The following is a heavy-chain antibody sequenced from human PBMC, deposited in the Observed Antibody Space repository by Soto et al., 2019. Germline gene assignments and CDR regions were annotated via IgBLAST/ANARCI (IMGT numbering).Heavy chain of an antibody. CDR2: IIPIFGTA. D-gene: IGHD6-19*01. J-gene: IGHJ6*02. CDR1: GGTFSSYG. Sequence: GASVKVSCKSSGGTFSSYGISWVRQAPGQGLEWMGGIIPIFGTASYAQKFQDRVTIKADESTSTAYMELRRLRFEDTAVYYCARDRIAVAGPPPSYYYGMDVGAQGTTLTGSS. V-gene: IGHV1-69*13. CDR3: ARDRIAVAGPPPSYYYGMDV.